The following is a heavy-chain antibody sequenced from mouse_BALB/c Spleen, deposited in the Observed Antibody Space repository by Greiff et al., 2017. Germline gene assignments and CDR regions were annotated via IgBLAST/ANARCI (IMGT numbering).Heavy chain of an antibody. CDR1: GFTFSSFG. CDR2: ISSGSSTI. CDR3: ARPYGNYLDY. D-gene: IGHD2-1*01. Sequence: EVKVEESGGGLVQPGGSRKLSCAASGFTFSSFGMHWVRQAPEKGLEWVAYISSGSSTIYYADTVKGRFTISRDNPKNTLFLQMTSLRSEDTAMYYCARPYGNYLDYWGQGTTLTVSS. V-gene: IGHV5-17*02. J-gene: IGHJ2*01.